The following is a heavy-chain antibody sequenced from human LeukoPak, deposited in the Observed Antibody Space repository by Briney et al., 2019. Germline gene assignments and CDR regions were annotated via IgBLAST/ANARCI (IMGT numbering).Heavy chain of an antibody. D-gene: IGHD3-3*01. CDR1: GFTFNTYE. V-gene: IGHV3-48*03. J-gene: IGHJ5*01. CDR2: ISDSGSSI. CDR3: AKTFWEFRKGETFDS. Sequence: GGSLRLSCEASGFTFNTYEMNWVRQAPGKGLEWISYISDSGSSIYYSDSVKGRFTISRDNSRNTLFLQMNSLRPDDTAVYFCAKTFWEFRKGETFDSWGQGTLVTVSS.